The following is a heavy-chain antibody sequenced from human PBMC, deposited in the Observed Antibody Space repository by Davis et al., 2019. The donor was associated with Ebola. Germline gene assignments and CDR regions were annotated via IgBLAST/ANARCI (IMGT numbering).Heavy chain of an antibody. CDR1: GYRFTSYY. V-gene: IGHV1-46*01. J-gene: IGHJ3*02. CDR2: INPITGGT. Sequence: ASVKVSCKASGYRFTSYYMRWVRQAPGQGLEWMGIINPITGGTSYAQNFQVRVNMTRDTSTSTVYMELSSLRSEDTAVYYCAREGGRYYDSSGYVFAIWGQGTMVKVSS. D-gene: IGHD3-22*01. CDR3: AREGGRYYDSSGYVFAI.